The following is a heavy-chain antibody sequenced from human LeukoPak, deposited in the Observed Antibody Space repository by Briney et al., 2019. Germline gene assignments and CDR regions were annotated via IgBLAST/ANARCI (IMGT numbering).Heavy chain of an antibody. CDR2: IYTSGST. Sequence: SETLSLTCAVSGDSITNLYWSWIRQSPGKGLEWIGDIYTSGSTKYHPSLKSRATISVDTSKNQFSLKLFSVTAADTAVYYCARCNAPYYYDSTGYYWFDPWGQGTLVTVSS. D-gene: IGHD3-22*01. CDR3: ARCNAPYYYDSTGYYWFDP. J-gene: IGHJ5*02. CDR1: GDSITNLY. V-gene: IGHV4-4*09.